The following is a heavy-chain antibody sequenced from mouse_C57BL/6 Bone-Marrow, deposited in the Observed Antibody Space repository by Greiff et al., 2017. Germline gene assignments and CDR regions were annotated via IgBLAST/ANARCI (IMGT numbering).Heavy chain of an antibody. D-gene: IGHD2-3*01. Sequence: QVQLQQPGTELVKPGASVKLSCKASGYTFTSYWMHWVKQRPGQGLEWIGNINPSNGGTNYNEKFKSKATLTVDKSSITAYMQLSILTSEDSAVYYCARFGGLLLYIDYWGQGTTLTVSS. V-gene: IGHV1-53*01. J-gene: IGHJ2*01. CDR1: GYTFTSYW. CDR2: INPSNGGT. CDR3: ARFGGLLLYIDY.